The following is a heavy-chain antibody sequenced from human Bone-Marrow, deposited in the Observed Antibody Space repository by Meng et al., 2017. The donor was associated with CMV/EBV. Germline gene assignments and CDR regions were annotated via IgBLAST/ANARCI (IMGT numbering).Heavy chain of an antibody. V-gene: IGHV1-8*02. CDR1: GYTFTGYY. CDR3: ARGQLYCSSTSCSNWFDP. CDR2: MNPNSGNT. D-gene: IGHD2-2*01. Sequence: ASVKVSCKVSGYTFTGYYMHWVRQATGQGLEWMGWMNPNSGNTGYAQKFQGRVTMTRNTSISTAYMELSSLRSEDTAVYYCARGQLYCSSTSCSNWFDPWGQGTLVTVSS. J-gene: IGHJ5*02.